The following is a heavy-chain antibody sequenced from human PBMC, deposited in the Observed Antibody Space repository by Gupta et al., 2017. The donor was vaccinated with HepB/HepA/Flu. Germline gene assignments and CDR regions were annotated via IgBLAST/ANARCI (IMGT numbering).Heavy chain of an antibody. V-gene: IGHV3-23*04. D-gene: IGHD3-3*01. CDR2: IGSDIRT. CDR3: AKDLYFWSAMDV. J-gene: IGHJ6*03. Sequence: ELQLVESGGGLVQPGWSLRLSCAGSGFSIRGTAMSWVRQAPGKGLEWVSGIGSDIRTHYADSIKGRFTISRDNSKNTVYLQINSLRADDTAAYYCAKDLYFWSAMDVWGKGTTVTVSS. CDR1: GFSIRGTA.